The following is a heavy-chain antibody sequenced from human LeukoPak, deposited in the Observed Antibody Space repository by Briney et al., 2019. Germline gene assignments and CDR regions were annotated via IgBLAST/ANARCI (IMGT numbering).Heavy chain of an antibody. CDR1: GFTFSTSV. V-gene: IGHV3-30*01. CDR2: ISDDGNDK. CDR3: AKGTPPRRRGSSSGDEH. Sequence: GKSLRLSCAASGFTFSTSVMHWVRQASGKGLEWVAIISDDGNDKRYADSVKGRFTISRDNSKNTLSLQMNSLTAEDTAVYYCAKGTPPRRRGSSSGDEHWGQGTLVTVSS. D-gene: IGHD6-6*01. J-gene: IGHJ1*01.